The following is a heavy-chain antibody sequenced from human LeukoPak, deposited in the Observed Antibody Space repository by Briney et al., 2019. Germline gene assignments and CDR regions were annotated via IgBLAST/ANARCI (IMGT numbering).Heavy chain of an antibody. CDR1: GWSFSRYY. Sequence: SDTLSLTCAVYGWSFSRYYWSWIRQPPGKGLEWIGEINHSGGTNYNPSLKSGVTISVDTSKNQFSLKLSSVAAADTAVYYCASDMIGVHDDAFDIWGQGTMVTVSS. V-gene: IGHV4-34*01. J-gene: IGHJ3*02. CDR2: INHSGGT. D-gene: IGHD3-22*01. CDR3: ASDMIGVHDDAFDI.